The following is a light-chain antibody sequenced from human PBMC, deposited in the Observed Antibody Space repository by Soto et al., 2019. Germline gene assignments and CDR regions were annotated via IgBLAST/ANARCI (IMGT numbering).Light chain of an antibody. J-gene: IGLJ1*01. V-gene: IGLV2-23*02. CDR3: CSYAGSGTPYV. Sequence: QSELTQAASVSGCPGQSITISCNGTRRDVGIYTLFSCYQHHPGKAPKLMIYVVGKRPSGVSSRFSGSKSGNTASLTISGLQAEDEADYYCCSYAGSGTPYVFGTGTKVTVL. CDR1: RRDVGIYTL. CDR2: VVG.